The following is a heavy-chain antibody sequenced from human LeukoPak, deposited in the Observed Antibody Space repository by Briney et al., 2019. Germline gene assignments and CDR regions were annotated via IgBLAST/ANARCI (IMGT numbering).Heavy chain of an antibody. D-gene: IGHD3-3*01. J-gene: IGHJ4*02. CDR1: KFTFSHYV. CDR3: VKEYHSRGFGAYFDY. CDR2: ISSNGSIK. V-gene: IGHV3-30*18. Sequence: GSLRLSCTASKFTFSHYVMQGVRQAPGKGLERGAVISSNGSIKVYADSVKGRFALSRDNSINTVDLQMNSLRAEDTAVYYCVKEYHSRGFGAYFDYWGQGTLVTVSS.